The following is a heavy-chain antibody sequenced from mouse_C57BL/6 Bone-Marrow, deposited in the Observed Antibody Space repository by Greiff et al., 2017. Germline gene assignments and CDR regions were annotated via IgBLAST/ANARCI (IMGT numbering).Heavy chain of an antibody. D-gene: IGHD2-1*01. CDR2: IDPENGDT. Sequence: VQLQQSGAELVRPGASVKLSCTASGYNIKDYYMHWVKQRPEQGLEWIGRIDPENGDTEYASKFQGKATITADTSSNTAYLQLSSLTSEDTAFYYCTTYDGNSAWVAYGGQGTLVTVSA. J-gene: IGHJ3*01. CDR3: TTYDGNSAWVAY. V-gene: IGHV14-4*01. CDR1: GYNIKDYY.